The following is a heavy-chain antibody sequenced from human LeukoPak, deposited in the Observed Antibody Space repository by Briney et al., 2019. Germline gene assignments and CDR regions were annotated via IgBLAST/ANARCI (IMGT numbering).Heavy chain of an antibody. D-gene: IGHD3-22*01. CDR3: ARDALYDSSGYYHHDYFDY. CDR2: INPSGGST. J-gene: IGHJ4*02. CDR1: AYTFTSYY. V-gene: IGHV1-46*01. Sequence: GASVKVSCKASAYTFTSYYMHWVRQAPGQGLEWMGIINPSGGSTSYAQKFQGRVTMTRDTSTSTVYMELSSLRSEDTAVYYCARDALYDSSGYYHHDYFDYWGQGTLVTVSS.